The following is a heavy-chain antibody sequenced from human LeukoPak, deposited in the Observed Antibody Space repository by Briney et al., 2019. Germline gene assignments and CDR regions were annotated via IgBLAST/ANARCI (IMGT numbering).Heavy chain of an antibody. Sequence: GGSLRLSCAASGVTFSTYDMNGGRQAPGEGVEGVAAISGKGGTTHYADSVKGRFTTSRDNSQNTLYLQMNSLRDEDTAMYYCAKDCGELFYRPFDSWGQGIVVTVSS. CDR1: GVTFSTYD. CDR3: AKDCGELFYRPFDS. V-gene: IGHV3-23*01. CDR2: ISGKGGTT. D-gene: IGHD3-10*01. J-gene: IGHJ4*02.